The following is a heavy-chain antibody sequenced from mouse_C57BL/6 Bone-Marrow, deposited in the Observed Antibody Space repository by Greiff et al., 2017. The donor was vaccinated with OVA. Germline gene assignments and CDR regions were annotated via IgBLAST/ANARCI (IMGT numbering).Heavy chain of an antibody. Sequence: QVQLKQSGAELVRPGTSVKVSCKASGYAFTNYLIEWVKQRPGQGLEWIGVINPGSGGTNYNEKFKGKATLTADKSSSTAYMQLSSLTSEDSAVYFCAGREPLRAWFAYWGQGTLVTVSA. V-gene: IGHV1-54*01. J-gene: IGHJ3*01. CDR1: GYAFTNYL. D-gene: IGHD6-1*01. CDR3: AGREPLRAWFAY. CDR2: INPGSGGT.